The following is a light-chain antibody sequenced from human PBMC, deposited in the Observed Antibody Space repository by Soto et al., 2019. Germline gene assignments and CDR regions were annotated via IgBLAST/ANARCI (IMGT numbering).Light chain of an antibody. V-gene: IGLV1-47*02. CDR2: TND. J-gene: IGLJ3*02. CDR3: ATWDGSLSGWV. Sequence: QSVLTQPPSASGTPGQRVTVSCSGSSSNIGSNYVYWYQQLPGTAPKLLIYTNDQRPSGVPDRFSASKSGTSASLAISGLRSEDEADYYCATWDGSLSGWVFGGGTKLTVL. CDR1: SSNIGSNY.